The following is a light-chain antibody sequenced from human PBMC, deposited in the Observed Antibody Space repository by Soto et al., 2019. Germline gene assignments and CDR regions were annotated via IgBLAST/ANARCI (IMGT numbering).Light chain of an antibody. Sequence: EIVLTQSPGTLSLSQGERASLSCGSSQSVISSYLAWYQQKPGQSPRLLIYAASSRVTGIPDRFSGSGSGTDFTLTISRLEPEDFAVYYCQQYGSSPITFGQGTRLEIK. CDR1: QSVISSY. CDR2: AAS. CDR3: QQYGSSPIT. V-gene: IGKV3-20*01. J-gene: IGKJ5*01.